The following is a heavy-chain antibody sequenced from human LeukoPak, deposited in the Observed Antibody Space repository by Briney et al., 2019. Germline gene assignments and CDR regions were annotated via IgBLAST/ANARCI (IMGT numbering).Heavy chain of an antibody. J-gene: IGHJ5*02. CDR1: GGSISSYY. V-gene: IGHV4-4*07. D-gene: IGHD3-9*01. CDR2: IYTSGCT. Sequence: SETLSLTCTVSGGSISSYYWSWIRQPAGKGLEWFGRIYTSGCTNYTPSPKSRVTMSVATSKNQFSLKLSSVTAADTAVYYCASSQTYYDILTGYSPDNWFDPWGQGTLVTVSS. CDR3: ASSQTYYDILTGYSPDNWFDP.